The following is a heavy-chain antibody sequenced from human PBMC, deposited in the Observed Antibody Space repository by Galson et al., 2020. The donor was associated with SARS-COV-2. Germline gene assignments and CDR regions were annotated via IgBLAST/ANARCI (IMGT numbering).Heavy chain of an antibody. CDR1: GFTFSRSA. D-gene: IGHD6-19*01. Sequence: GGSLRLSCAASGFTFSRSAMHWVRQAPGKGLEWVAIISYDGTSKYNSDSVKGRFTISRDNSKRTLYLHMNSLRPEDTAGYYCARETDDHTSSGFNYWGQGTMVTGSS. CDR2: ISYDGTSK. CDR3: ARETDDHTSSGFNY. V-gene: IGHV3-30*04. J-gene: IGHJ4*02.